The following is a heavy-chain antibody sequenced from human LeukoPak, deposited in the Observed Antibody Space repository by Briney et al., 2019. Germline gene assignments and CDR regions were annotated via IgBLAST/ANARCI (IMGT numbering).Heavy chain of an antibody. CDR2: ISSSGSTI. CDR1: GFTFSSYE. CDR3: ASVPAATTVV. Sequence: GGSLRLSCAASGFTFSSYEMNWVRQAPGKGLEWVSYISSSGSTIYYADSVKGRFTISRDNAKNSLYLQMNSLRAEDTAVYYCASVPAATTVVWGKGTTVTVSS. D-gene: IGHD2-2*01. V-gene: IGHV3-48*03. J-gene: IGHJ6*04.